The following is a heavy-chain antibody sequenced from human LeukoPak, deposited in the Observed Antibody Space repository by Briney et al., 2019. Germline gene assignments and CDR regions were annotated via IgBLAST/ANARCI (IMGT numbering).Heavy chain of an antibody. CDR3: ARFGVAYGVDV. CDR2: ISWNSGSI. J-gene: IGHJ6*02. CDR1: GFTFDDYA. D-gene: IGHD3-10*01. V-gene: IGHV3-9*01. Sequence: TGGSLRLSCAASGFTFDDYAMHWVRQAPGKGLEWVSGISWNSGSIGYVDSVKGRFTISRDNAQNSLFLQMHSLRAEDTAVYYCARFGVAYGVDVWGQGTTVTVSS.